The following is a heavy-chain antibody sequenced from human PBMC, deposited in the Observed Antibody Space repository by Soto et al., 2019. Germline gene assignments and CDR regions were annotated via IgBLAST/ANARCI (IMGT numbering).Heavy chain of an antibody. J-gene: IGHJ6*02. D-gene: IGHD3-10*01. Sequence: QVQLQESGPGLVKPSQTLSLTCTVSGGSISSGGYYWSWIRQHPGKGLEWIGYIYYSGSTYYNPSLKSRVTISVDTAKNQFSLKLSSVTAADTAVYYCARLRSSGSYFPSHYGMDVWGQGTSVTVSS. CDR1: GGSISSGGYY. CDR2: IYYSGST. V-gene: IGHV4-31*03. CDR3: ARLRSSGSYFPSHYGMDV.